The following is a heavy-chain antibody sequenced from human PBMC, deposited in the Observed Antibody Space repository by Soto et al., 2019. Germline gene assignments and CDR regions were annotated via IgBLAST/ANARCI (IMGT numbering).Heavy chain of an antibody. CDR2: TYYRSKWYN. D-gene: IGHD3-3*01. CDR3: ARENFRSGYPYYYYGMDV. Sequence: SQTLSLTCXISGDSVSSNSAAWNWIRQSPSRGLEWLGRTYYRSKWYNDYAVSVKSRITINPDTSKNQFSLQLNSVTPEDTAVYYCARENFRSGYPYYYYGMDVWGQGTTVTVSS. CDR1: GDSVSSNSAA. J-gene: IGHJ6*02. V-gene: IGHV6-1*01.